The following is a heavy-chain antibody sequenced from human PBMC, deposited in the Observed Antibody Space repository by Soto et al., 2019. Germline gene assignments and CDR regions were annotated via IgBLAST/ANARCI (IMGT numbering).Heavy chain of an antibody. V-gene: IGHV4-39*01. CDR1: GGSISSSSYY. CDR2: IYYSGNT. D-gene: IGHD3-10*01. CDR3: ARQYYFGSGSYDNRPFDF. Sequence: QLQLQESGPGLVKPSETLSLTCTVSGGSISSSSYYWGWIRQPPGKGLEWIGSIYYSGNTYYNPSLQSRVNIPVDTAKNPFSLKLSSVTAADTAVYSCARQYYFGSGSYDNRPFDFWGQGTLVTVSS. J-gene: IGHJ4*02.